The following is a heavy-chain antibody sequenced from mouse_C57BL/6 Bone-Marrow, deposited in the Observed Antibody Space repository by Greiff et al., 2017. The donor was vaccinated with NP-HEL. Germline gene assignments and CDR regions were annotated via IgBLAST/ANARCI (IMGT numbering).Heavy chain of an antibody. V-gene: IGHV1-75*01. Sequence: VKLQESGPELVKPGASVKISCKASGYTFTDYYINWVKQRPGQGLEWIGWIFPGSGSTYYNEKFKGKATLTVAKSSSTAYMLLSSLTSEDAAVYFCARVVATDYAMDYWGQGTSVTVSS. CDR1: GYTFTDYY. D-gene: IGHD1-1*01. CDR3: ARVVATDYAMDY. J-gene: IGHJ4*01. CDR2: IFPGSGST.